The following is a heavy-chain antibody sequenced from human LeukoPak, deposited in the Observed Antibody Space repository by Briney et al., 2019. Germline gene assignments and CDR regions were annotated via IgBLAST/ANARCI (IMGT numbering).Heavy chain of an antibody. CDR2: ISSSGDTI. CDR3: AKRYGLGSSPFDY. D-gene: IGHD3-10*01. CDR1: GFTFSSYE. Sequence: GGSLTLSCAASGFTFSSYEMIWVRRAPGKGLEWVSYISSSGDTIYYADSVKGRFTISRGNSKNTLYLQMNSLRGEDTAVYSCAKRYGLGSSPFDYGGQGTLVTVSS. V-gene: IGHV3-48*03. J-gene: IGHJ4*02.